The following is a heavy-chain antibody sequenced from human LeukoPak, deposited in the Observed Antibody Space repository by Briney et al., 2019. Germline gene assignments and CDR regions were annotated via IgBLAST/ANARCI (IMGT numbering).Heavy chain of an antibody. V-gene: IGHV1-69*04. CDR1: GGTFSSYA. Sequence: ASVKVSCNASGGTFSSYAISRVRQAPGQGREWMGRLIPILGIANYAKKFQGRVTITADKSTRTAYMELSRLRSEDTAVYYCATSPETLSDYHYFDYWGQGTLVTVSS. CDR3: ATSPETLSDYHYFDY. D-gene: IGHD4/OR15-4a*01. J-gene: IGHJ4*02. CDR2: LIPILGIA.